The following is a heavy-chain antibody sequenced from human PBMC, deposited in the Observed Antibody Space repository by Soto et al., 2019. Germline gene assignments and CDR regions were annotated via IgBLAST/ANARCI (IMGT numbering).Heavy chain of an antibody. CDR3: AKGPTIFGVVITFEYYYGMDV. D-gene: IGHD3-3*01. CDR1: GFILSSSA. J-gene: IGHJ6*02. Sequence: GGSLRLSCAASGFILSSSAMSWVRQAPGKGLEWVSAISGSGTSTYYADSVKGRFTISGDSSKNTVYLQMNSLRAEDTAVYYCAKGPTIFGVVITFEYYYGMDVWGQGTTVTVSS. CDR2: ISGSGTST. V-gene: IGHV3-23*01.